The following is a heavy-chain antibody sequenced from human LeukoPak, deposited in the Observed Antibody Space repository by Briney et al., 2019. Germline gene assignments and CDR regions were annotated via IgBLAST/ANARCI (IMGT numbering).Heavy chain of an antibody. V-gene: IGHV1-69*05. J-gene: IGHJ3*02. Sequence: SVKVSCKASGGTFSSYAISWVRQAPGQGLEWMGGIIPIFGTANYAQKFQGRVTITTDESTSTAYMELSSLRSEDTAVYYCARGLSGYNPKAFDIWGQGTMVTVSS. D-gene: IGHD5-12*01. CDR2: IIPIFGTA. CDR1: GGTFSSYA. CDR3: ARGLSGYNPKAFDI.